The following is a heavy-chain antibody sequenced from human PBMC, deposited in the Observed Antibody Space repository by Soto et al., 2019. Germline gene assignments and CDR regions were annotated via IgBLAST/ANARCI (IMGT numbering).Heavy chain of an antibody. CDR3: ARLSSPLEGSRIYGY. CDR2: IIPIFGTA. V-gene: IGHV1-69*13. J-gene: IGHJ4*02. Sequence: SVKVSCKASGGTFSSYAISWVRQAPGQGLEWMGGIIPIFGTANFAQKFQGRVTITADESMSTAYMELSSLRSEDTAVYYCARLSSPLEGSRIYGYWHKGTLVTVSS. CDR1: GGTFSSYA. D-gene: IGHD1-26*01.